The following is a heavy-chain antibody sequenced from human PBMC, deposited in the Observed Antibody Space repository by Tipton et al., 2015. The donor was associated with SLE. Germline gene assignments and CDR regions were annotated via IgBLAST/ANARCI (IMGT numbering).Heavy chain of an antibody. J-gene: IGHJ4*02. Sequence: TLSLTCTVSGGSISSYYWSWIRQPPGKGLEWIGYIYYSGSTNYNPSLKSRVTISEDTSKNQFSLKLSSVTAADTAVYYCALGAAAANFDYWGQGTLVTVSS. D-gene: IGHD6-13*01. CDR2: IYYSGST. CDR3: ALGAAAANFDY. V-gene: IGHV4-59*08. CDR1: GGSISSYY.